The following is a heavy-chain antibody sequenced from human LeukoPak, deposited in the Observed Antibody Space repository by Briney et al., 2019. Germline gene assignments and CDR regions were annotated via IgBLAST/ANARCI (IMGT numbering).Heavy chain of an antibody. J-gene: IGHJ4*02. V-gene: IGHV1-69*05. Sequence: SVKVSRKASGGTFSSYAISWVRQAPGQGLEWMGGIIPIFGTANYAQKFQGRVTITTDESTSTAYMELSSLRSEDTAVYYCARVNTIFGVWGPFDYWGQGTLVTVPS. CDR2: IIPIFGTA. D-gene: IGHD3-3*01. CDR3: ARVNTIFGVWGPFDY. CDR1: GGTFSSYA.